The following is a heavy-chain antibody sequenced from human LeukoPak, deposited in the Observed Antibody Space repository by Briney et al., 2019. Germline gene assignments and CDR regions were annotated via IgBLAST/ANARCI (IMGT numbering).Heavy chain of an antibody. V-gene: IGHV3-30-3*01. J-gene: IGHJ4*02. Sequence: GGSLRLSCAASGFSLSDYAMHWVRQAPGKGLECVAVISYLGSNKYYADSVKGRFTISTDESKNTLYLQMNSLGVEDTAVYYCARDWHSSGWYYLDYWGQGTLVTVSS. CDR3: ARDWHSSGWYYLDY. CDR1: GFSLSDYA. CDR2: ISYLGSNK. D-gene: IGHD6-19*01.